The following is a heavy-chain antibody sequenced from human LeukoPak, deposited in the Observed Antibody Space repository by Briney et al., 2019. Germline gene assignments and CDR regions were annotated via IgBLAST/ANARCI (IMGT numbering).Heavy chain of an antibody. Sequence: SETLSLTCAVYGGSFSGYYWSWIRQPPGKGLEWIGEINHNGSTNYNPSLKSRVTIPVDTSKNQFSLKLSSVTAADTAVYYCARGAVYCSGGSCYSAYYYYYYYMDVWGKGTTVTVSS. CDR1: GGSFSGYY. CDR2: INHNGST. V-gene: IGHV4-34*01. D-gene: IGHD2-15*01. CDR3: ARGAVYCSGGSCYSAYYYYYYYMDV. J-gene: IGHJ6*03.